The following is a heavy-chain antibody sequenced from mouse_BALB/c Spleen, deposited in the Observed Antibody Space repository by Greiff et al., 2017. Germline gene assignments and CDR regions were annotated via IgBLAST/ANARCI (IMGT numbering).Heavy chain of an antibody. Sequence: VQLQESGAELARPGASVKMSCKASGYTFTSYTMHWVKQRPGQGLEWIGYINPSSGYTNYNQKFKDKATLTADKSSSTAYMQLSSLTSEDSAVYYCALMRPFAYWGQGTLVTVSA. CDR2: INPSSGYT. V-gene: IGHV1-4*01. J-gene: IGHJ3*01. D-gene: IGHD2-3*01. CDR1: GYTFTSYT. CDR3: ALMRPFAY.